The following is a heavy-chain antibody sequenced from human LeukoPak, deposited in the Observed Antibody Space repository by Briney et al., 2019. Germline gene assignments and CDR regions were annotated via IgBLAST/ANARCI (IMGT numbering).Heavy chain of an antibody. Sequence: PSETLSLTCAVSGYSISSGYYWGWIRQPPGKGLEWIGSIYHSGSTYYNPSLKSRVTISVDTSKNQFSLKLSSVTAADTAVYYCASATNWDYFDYWGQGTLVTVSS. D-gene: IGHD7-27*01. CDR1: GYSISSGYY. CDR2: IYHSGST. J-gene: IGHJ4*02. CDR3: ASATNWDYFDY. V-gene: IGHV4-38-2*01.